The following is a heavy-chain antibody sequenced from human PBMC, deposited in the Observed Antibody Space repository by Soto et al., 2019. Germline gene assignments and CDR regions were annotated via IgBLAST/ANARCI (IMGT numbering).Heavy chain of an antibody. CDR3: ARDYPLDDYGDSSWGFDY. D-gene: IGHD4-17*01. CDR2: INPNSGGT. Sequence: ASVKVSCKASGYTFTGYYMHWVRQAPGQGLEWMGWINPNSGGTNYAQKFQGWVTMTRDTSISTAYMELSRLRSDDTAVYYCARDYPLDDYGDSSWGFDYWGQGTLVTVSS. J-gene: IGHJ4*02. V-gene: IGHV1-2*04. CDR1: GYTFTGYY.